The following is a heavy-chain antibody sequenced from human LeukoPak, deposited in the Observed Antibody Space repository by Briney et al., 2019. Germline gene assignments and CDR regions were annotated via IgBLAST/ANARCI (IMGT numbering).Heavy chain of an antibody. CDR3: ARMWAARRIYYFDF. V-gene: IGHV1-46*01. D-gene: IGHD6-6*01. CDR2: INPSSGST. J-gene: IGHJ4*02. CDR1: GYTFTSYH. Sequence: ASVKVSCKASGYTFTSYHMHWVRLAPGQGLEWMGIINPSSGSTTYAQKFQDRVTMTRDTSTSTVYMDLSSLRPEDTAVYYCARMWAARRIYYFDFWGQGTLVTVSS.